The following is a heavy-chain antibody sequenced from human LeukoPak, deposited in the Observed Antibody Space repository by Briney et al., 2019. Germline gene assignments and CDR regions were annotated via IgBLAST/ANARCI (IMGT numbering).Heavy chain of an antibody. CDR1: AFTFSGYV. CDR3: AKEGYYYDSSGYNYYYGMDV. D-gene: IGHD3-22*01. CDR2: ISYDGSNK. J-gene: IGHJ6*02. Sequence: GESLRLSCAASAFTFSGYVMSWVRQAPGKGLEWVAVISYDGSNKYYADSVKGRFTISRDNSKNTLYLQMNSLRAEDTAVYYFAKEGYYYDSSGYNYYYGMDVWGQGTTVTVSS. V-gene: IGHV3-30*18.